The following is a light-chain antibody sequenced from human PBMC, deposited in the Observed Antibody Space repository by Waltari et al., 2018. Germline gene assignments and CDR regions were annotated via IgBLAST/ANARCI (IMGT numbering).Light chain of an antibody. CDR2: RAS. Sequence: DIQMAQSPSTLAASVGDRVTITCRASQSISYWLAWYQQKPGQAPKILIYRASNLIDGVPSRFSGRGAWTEFTLTIDSLQPDDFATYFCQQYSGSPPWTFGQGTKVEIK. V-gene: IGKV1-5*03. J-gene: IGKJ1*01. CDR1: QSISYW. CDR3: QQYSGSPPWT.